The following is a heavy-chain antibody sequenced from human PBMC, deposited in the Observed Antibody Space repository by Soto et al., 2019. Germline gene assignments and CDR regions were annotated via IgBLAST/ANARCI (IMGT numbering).Heavy chain of an antibody. Sequence: QPGGSLRLSCAASGFTFSSYAVSWARQTPGKGLEWVSTISASGAYTYYVDSVKGRFTISRDNSRNTLYLQMRSLRAGDTATYYCAKEVIAARPSYFDYWGQGTLVTVSS. D-gene: IGHD6-6*01. CDR2: ISASGAYT. J-gene: IGHJ4*02. CDR3: AKEVIAARPSYFDY. V-gene: IGHV3-23*01. CDR1: GFTFSSYA.